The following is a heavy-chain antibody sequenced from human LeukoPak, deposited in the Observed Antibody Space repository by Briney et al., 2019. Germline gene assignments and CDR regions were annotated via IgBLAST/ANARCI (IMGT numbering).Heavy chain of an antibody. CDR1: GGSFIGYY. CDR2: INHSGNT. Sequence: SEPLSLTCAVYGGSFIGYYWSWIRRPPGKGLEWIGEINHSGNTNYNPSLKSRVTISVDTSKNQFSLKLSSVTAADTAVYYCARKRAEYGDYDDYYYGMDGRGQGTTVTVSS. J-gene: IGHJ6*02. V-gene: IGHV4-34*01. D-gene: IGHD4-17*01. CDR3: ARKRAEYGDYDDYYYGMDG.